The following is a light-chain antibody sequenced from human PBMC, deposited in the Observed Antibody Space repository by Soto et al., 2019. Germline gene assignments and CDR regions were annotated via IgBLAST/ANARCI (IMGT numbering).Light chain of an antibody. V-gene: IGLV2-8*01. J-gene: IGLJ1*01. CDR1: TSDVGGYNY. CDR2: DVN. Sequence: QSALTQPPSASGSPGQSVTISCTGTTSDVGGYNYVTWYQQYPGQAPKIIIYDVNRRPPGVSDHFSGSKSGNTASLTVSDLQAGDEADYYCSSYTSSNTLEVFGFGTKVTVL. CDR3: SSYTSSNTLEV.